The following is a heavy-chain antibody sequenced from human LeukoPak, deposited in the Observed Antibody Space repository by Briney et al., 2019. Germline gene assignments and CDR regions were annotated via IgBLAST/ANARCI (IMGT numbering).Heavy chain of an antibody. J-gene: IGHJ4*02. CDR2: IIPIFGTA. Sequence: SVKVSCKASGGTFSSYAISWVRQAPGQGLEWMGGIIPIFGTANYAQKFQGRVTITADESTSTAYMELSSLRSEDTAVYYCARGSSKYYYDSSGYKFDYWGQGTLVTVSS. CDR3: ARGSSKYYYDSSGYKFDY. D-gene: IGHD3-22*01. V-gene: IGHV1-69*13. CDR1: GGTFSSYA.